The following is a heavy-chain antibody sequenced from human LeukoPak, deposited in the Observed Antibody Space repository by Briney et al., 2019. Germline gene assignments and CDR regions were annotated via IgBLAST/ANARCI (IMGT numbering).Heavy chain of an antibody. D-gene: IGHD5-24*01. Sequence: SETLCLTCTVSGGSISSYYWSWIRQPPGKGLEWIGYIYYSGSTNYNPSLKSRVTMSVDTSKNQFSLKLSSVTAADTAVYYCARGLLDGYTHPAAFDIWGQGTMVTVSS. V-gene: IGHV4-59*01. CDR1: GGSISSYY. CDR3: ARGLLDGYTHPAAFDI. CDR2: IYYSGST. J-gene: IGHJ3*02.